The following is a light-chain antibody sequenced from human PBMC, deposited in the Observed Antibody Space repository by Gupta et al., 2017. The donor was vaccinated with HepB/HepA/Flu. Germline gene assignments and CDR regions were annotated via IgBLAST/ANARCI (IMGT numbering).Light chain of an antibody. Sequence: SVLTQPPSVSGDQGQRVTISCTGSSSNIGAGYAVPWYQQPPGTAPKLLIYGNSNRSSGVPDRFSGSKSGTPASLAITGLQAEDEADYYCQSYDTSLSCSVFGGGTKLTVL. CDR1: SSNIGAGYA. CDR2: GNS. J-gene: IGLJ3*02. CDR3: QSYDTSLSCSV. V-gene: IGLV1-40*01.